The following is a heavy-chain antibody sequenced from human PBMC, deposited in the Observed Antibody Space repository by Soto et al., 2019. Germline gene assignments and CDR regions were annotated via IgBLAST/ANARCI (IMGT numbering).Heavy chain of an antibody. CDR1: GYTFTSYD. CDR2: MNPNSGNT. CDR3: ARWGPGGXSSTSCYSDYYYYGMDV. Sequence: AAVKVSCKASGYTFTSYDINWVRQATGQGLEWMGWMNPNSGNTGYAQKFQGRVTMTRNTSISTAYMELSSLRSEDTAVYYCARWGPGGXSSTSCYSDYYYYGMDVWGQGTTVTVSS. D-gene: IGHD2-2*01. V-gene: IGHV1-8*01. J-gene: IGHJ6*02.